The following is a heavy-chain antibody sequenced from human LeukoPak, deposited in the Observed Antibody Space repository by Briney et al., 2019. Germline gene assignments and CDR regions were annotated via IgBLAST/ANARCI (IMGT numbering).Heavy chain of an antibody. CDR2: ISAYNGNT. J-gene: IGHJ6*02. V-gene: IGHV1-18*01. Sequence: ASVKVSCKASGYTFTSYGISWVRQAPGQGLEWMGWISAYNGNTNYAQKLQGRVTMTTDTSTSTAYMELRSLRSDDTAVYYCARDYCCSGSYSEANYYYGMDLWGQGTTVTVSS. CDR1: GYTFTSYG. CDR3: ARDYCCSGSYSEANYYYGMDL. D-gene: IGHD3-10*01.